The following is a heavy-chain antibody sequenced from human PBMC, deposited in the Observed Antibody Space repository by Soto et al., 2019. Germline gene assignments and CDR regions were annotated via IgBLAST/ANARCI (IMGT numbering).Heavy chain of an antibody. CDR2: IYPGDSDT. CDR3: AKHSGAAESDSH. D-gene: IGHD6-13*01. J-gene: IGHJ1*01. V-gene: IGHV5-51*01. Sequence: GESLKLSCQGSGYSFTRNWIAWVRQMPGKGLEWMGIIYPGDSDTRYSPSFQGQVTISADKSINTAYLQWSSLKASDTAMYYCAKHSGAAESDSHWGQGTLVTVSS. CDR1: GYSFTRNW.